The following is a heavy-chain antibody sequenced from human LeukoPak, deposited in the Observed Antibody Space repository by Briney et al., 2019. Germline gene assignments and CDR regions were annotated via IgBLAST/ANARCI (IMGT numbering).Heavy chain of an antibody. CDR3: ARSDTIFGVVIALGAFDI. V-gene: IGHV4-39*01. Sequence: QPSETLSLTCGVSGGSISSSSYYWGWIRQPPGKGLEWIGSIYYSGSTYYNPSLKSRVTISVDTSKNQFSLKLSSVTAADTAVYYCARSDTIFGVVIALGAFDIWGQGTMVTVSS. CDR2: IYYSGST. D-gene: IGHD3-3*01. J-gene: IGHJ3*02. CDR1: GGSISSSSYY.